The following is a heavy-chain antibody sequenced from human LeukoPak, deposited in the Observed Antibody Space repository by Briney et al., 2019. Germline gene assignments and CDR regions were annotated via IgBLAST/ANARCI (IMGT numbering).Heavy chain of an antibody. D-gene: IGHD2-2*01. CDR1: GFTFSSYS. CDR3: ARDNCSSTSCYGGNWFDP. Sequence: GGSLRLSCAASGFTFSSYSMNWVRQAPGKGLEWVSSTSSSSSYIYYADSVKGRFTISRDNAKNSLYLQMNSLRAEDTAVYYCARDNCSSTSCYGGNWFDPWGQGTLVTVSS. CDR2: TSSSSSYI. J-gene: IGHJ5*02. V-gene: IGHV3-21*01.